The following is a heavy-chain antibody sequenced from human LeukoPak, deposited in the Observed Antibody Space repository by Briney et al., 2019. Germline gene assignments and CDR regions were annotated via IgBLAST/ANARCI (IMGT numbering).Heavy chain of an antibody. D-gene: IGHD6-13*01. Sequence: PGGSLRLSCAASGFTFSSYGMHWVRQAPGKGLEWVAFIRYDGSNKYYADSVKGRFTISRDNSKNTLYLQMNSLRAEDTAVYYCAKDPAAAGRRGSDWFDPWGQGTLVTVSS. CDR1: GFTFSSYG. CDR2: IRYDGSNK. J-gene: IGHJ5*02. V-gene: IGHV3-30*02. CDR3: AKDPAAAGRRGSDWFDP.